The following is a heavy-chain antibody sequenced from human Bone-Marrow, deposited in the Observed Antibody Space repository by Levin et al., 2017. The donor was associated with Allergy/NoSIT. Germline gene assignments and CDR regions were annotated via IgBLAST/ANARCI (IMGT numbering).Heavy chain of an antibody. CDR3: ARDDARGDYTFDY. V-gene: IGHV4-34*01. J-gene: IGHJ4*02. CDR2: INHSGST. Sequence: SQTLSLTCAVYGGSFSGYYWSWIRQPPGKGLEWIGEINHSGSTNYNPSLKSRVTISVDTSKNQFSLKLSSVTAADTAVYYCARDDARGDYTFDYWGQGTLVTVSS. CDR1: GGSFSGYY. D-gene: IGHD4-17*01.